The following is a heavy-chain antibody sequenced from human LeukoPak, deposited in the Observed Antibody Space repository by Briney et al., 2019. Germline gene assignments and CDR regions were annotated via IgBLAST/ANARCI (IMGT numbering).Heavy chain of an antibody. V-gene: IGHV1-24*01. CDR2: FDPEDGET. J-gene: IGHJ4*02. CDR1: GYTLTELS. CDR3: ATGDGRARYFDY. Sequence: ASVKVSCKVSGYTLTELSMHWVRQAPGKGLEWMGGFDPEDGETIYAQKFQGRVTMTEDTSTDTAYMELSSLRSEDTAVYYCATGDGRARYFDYWAREPWSPSPQ. D-gene: IGHD5-24*01.